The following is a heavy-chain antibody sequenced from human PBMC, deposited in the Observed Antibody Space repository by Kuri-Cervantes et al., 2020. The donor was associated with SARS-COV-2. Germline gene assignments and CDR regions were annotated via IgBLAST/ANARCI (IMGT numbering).Heavy chain of an antibody. CDR1: GFTFSSYA. CDR3: ARDRGVDYCSSTSCPSGPFGPFDP. CDR2: ISYDGSNK. D-gene: IGHD2-2*01. Sequence: GGSLRLSCAASGFTFSSYAMSWVRQDPGKGLEWVAVISYDGSNKYYADSVKGRFTISRDNSKNTLYLQMNSLRAEDTAVYYCARDRGVDYCSSTSCPSGPFGPFDPWGQGTPVTVSS. V-gene: IGHV3-30-3*01. J-gene: IGHJ5*02.